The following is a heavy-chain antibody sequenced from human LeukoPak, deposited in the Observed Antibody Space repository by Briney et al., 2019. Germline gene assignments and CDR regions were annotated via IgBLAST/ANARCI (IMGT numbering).Heavy chain of an antibody. CDR2: IYSGGST. CDR1: GFTVSSNY. J-gene: IGHJ5*02. V-gene: IGHV3-53*01. CDR3: AREEYSSGWFDP. Sequence: GGFLRLSCAASGFTVSSNYMSWVRQAPGKGLEWVSVIYSGGSTYYADSVKGRFTISRDNSKNTLYLQMNSLRAEDTAVYYCAREEYSSGWFDPWGQGTLVTVSS. D-gene: IGHD6-19*01.